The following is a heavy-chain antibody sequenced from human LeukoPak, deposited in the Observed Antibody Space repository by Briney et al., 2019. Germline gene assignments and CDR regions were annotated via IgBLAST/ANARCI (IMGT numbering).Heavy chain of an antibody. CDR1: GFTFSSYG. Sequence: GGSLRLSCAASGFTFSSYGMSWVRQAPGKGLEWVSAISGSGGSTYYADSVKGRFTISRDNSKNTLYLQMNSLRAEDTAVYYCAKHVARGVIRIKYFDYWGQGTLVTVSS. CDR3: AKHVARGVIRIKYFDY. D-gene: IGHD3-10*01. J-gene: IGHJ4*02. CDR2: ISGSGGST. V-gene: IGHV3-23*01.